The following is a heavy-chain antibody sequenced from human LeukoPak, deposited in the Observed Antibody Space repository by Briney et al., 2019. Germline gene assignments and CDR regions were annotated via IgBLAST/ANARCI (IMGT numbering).Heavy chain of an antibody. J-gene: IGHJ3*02. CDR1: GGSISHYY. Sequence: SETLSLTCTVSGGSISHYYWSWIRQPPGKGLEWIGYIYYSGSTNYNPSLKSRVTISVDTSKNQFSLKLSSVTAADTAVYYCARGSTPYAFDIWGQGTMVTVSS. V-gene: IGHV4-59*12. CDR2: IYYSGST. CDR3: ARGSTPYAFDI.